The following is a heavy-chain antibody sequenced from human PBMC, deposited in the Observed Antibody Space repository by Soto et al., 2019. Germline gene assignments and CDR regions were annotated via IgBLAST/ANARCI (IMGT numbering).Heavy chain of an antibody. V-gene: IGHV1-69*06. CDR3: ARDRTDSGYYTNWLDP. D-gene: IGHD3-22*01. Sequence: ASVKVSCKASGGTFSSDAITWVRQAPGQGLEWVGRIIPIFGTTNYAQNLQGRVTISADKSTLTSYMELHSLTSDDTALYYCARDRTDSGYYTNWLDPWGQGTQVTVSS. CDR1: GGTFSSDA. CDR2: IIPIFGTT. J-gene: IGHJ5*02.